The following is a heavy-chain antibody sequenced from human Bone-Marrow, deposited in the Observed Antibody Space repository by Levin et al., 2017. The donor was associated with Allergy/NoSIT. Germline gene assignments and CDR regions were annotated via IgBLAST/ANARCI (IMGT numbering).Heavy chain of an antibody. Sequence: GGSLRLSCVVSGFTFSRYSMNWVRQAPGKGLEWVAGISGNGDYTYHADSVKGRFTISRDSSKNTLYLQMISLRAEDTAIYYCAREATASPFDCWGQGTLVTVSS. D-gene: IGHD5-18*01. CDR3: AREATASPFDC. CDR1: GFTFSRYS. V-gene: IGHV3-23*01. J-gene: IGHJ4*02. CDR2: ISGNGDYT.